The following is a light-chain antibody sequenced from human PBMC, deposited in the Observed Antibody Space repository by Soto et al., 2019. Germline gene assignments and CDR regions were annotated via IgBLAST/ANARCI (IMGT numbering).Light chain of an antibody. CDR3: LQYSTYPPT. CDR1: QGIRND. V-gene: IGKV1-17*01. CDR2: AAS. J-gene: IGKJ1*01. Sequence: DIQMTQSPSSLSASVGDRVTITCRASQGIRNDLDWYQQKPAKAPERLIYAASRLQSGVPSRFSGSGSGTEFSLAISSLQAEDFATCCCLQYSTYPPTFGQGTKVEIK.